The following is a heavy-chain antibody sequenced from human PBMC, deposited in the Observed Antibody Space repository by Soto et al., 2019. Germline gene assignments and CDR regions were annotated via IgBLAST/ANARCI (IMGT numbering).Heavy chain of an antibody. D-gene: IGHD5-18*01. CDR1: GYTFTSYD. CDR3: ARWSAMDLRDGMDV. V-gene: IGHV1-8*01. Sequence: ASVKVSCKASGYTFTSYDINWVRQATGQGLEWMGWMNPNSGNTGYARKFQGRVTMTRNTSISTAYMELSSLRSEDTAVYYCARWSAMDLRDGMDVWGQGTTVTVSS. J-gene: IGHJ6*02. CDR2: MNPNSGNT.